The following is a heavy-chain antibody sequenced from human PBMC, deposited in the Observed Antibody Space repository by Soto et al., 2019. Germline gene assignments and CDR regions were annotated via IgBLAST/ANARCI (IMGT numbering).Heavy chain of an antibody. Sequence: QVQLVQSGAEVKKPGSSVKVSCKASGGTFSSYTISWVRQAPGQGLEWMGRIIPILGIANYAQKFQGRVTITADKYTSTAYMELSSLRSEDTAVYYCARFLTTVTNDAFDIWGQGTMVTVSS. J-gene: IGHJ3*02. D-gene: IGHD4-17*01. CDR1: GGTFSSYT. V-gene: IGHV1-69*02. CDR3: ARFLTTVTNDAFDI. CDR2: IIPILGIA.